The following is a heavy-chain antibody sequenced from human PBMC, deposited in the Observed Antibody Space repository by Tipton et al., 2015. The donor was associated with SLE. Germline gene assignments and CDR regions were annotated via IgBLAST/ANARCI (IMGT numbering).Heavy chain of an antibody. J-gene: IGHJ4*02. Sequence: TLSLTCTVSGGSIRTGGYYWSWIRQLPGKGLEWIGYIYYTGTTYYNPSLRGRLTISVDTSRNQFSLKLTSVTAADTAVYYCARSEYSSGLIDYWGQGTLVTVSS. CDR2: IYYTGTT. CDR1: GGSIRTGGYY. D-gene: IGHD6-19*01. CDR3: ARSEYSSGLIDY. V-gene: IGHV4-31*03.